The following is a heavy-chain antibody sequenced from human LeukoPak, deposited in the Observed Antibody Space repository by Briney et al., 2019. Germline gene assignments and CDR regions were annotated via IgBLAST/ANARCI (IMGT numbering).Heavy chain of an antibody. Sequence: GASVKVSCKASGYTFTGYYMHWVRQAPGQGLEWMGWINPNSGGTNYAQKFQGRVTMTRDTSISTAYMELSRLRSDDTAVYYCARPRYYYDSSGYFYCFDYWGQGTLVTVSS. J-gene: IGHJ4*02. V-gene: IGHV1-2*02. CDR3: ARPRYYYDSSGYFYCFDY. D-gene: IGHD3-22*01. CDR1: GYTFTGYY. CDR2: INPNSGGT.